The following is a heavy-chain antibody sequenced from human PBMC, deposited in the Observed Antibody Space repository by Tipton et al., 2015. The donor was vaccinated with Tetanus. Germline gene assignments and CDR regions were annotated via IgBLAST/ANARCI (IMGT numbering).Heavy chain of an antibody. V-gene: IGHV4-4*02. CDR1: GGSIINTTW. J-gene: IGHJ2*01. D-gene: IGHD4-23*01. CDR2: IYYSGST. CDR3: ATMTPVDWYFDL. Sequence: TLSLTCTVSGGSIINTTWLTWVRQPPGKGPEWIGYIYYSGSTYYNPSLKSRVTISVDTSKNQLSLKLTSVTAADTAVYYCATMTPVDWYFDLWGRGTLVTVSS.